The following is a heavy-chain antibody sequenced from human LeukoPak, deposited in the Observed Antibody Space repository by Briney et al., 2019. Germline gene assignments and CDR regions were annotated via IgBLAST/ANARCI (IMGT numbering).Heavy chain of an antibody. V-gene: IGHV4-61*02. Sequence: SETLSLTCTVSGGSISSGSYYWSWIRQPAGKGLEWIGRIYTSGSTNYNPSLKSRVTISVDTSKNQFSLKLSSVTAADTAVYYCARGMTTVTPAFDYWGQGTLVTVSS. D-gene: IGHD4-11*01. CDR3: ARGMTTVTPAFDY. J-gene: IGHJ4*02. CDR1: GGSISSGSYY. CDR2: IYTSGST.